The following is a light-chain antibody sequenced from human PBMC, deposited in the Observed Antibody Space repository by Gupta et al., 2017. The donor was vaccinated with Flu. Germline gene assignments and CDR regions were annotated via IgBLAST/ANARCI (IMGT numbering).Light chain of an antibody. J-gene: IGLJ1*01. CDR1: NSNIGDNA. CDR2: SDD. Sequence: QYVLTQPPSVSDAPRQRVTISCSGSNSNIGDNAVNWYQQLPGKAPKLLIYSDDMLPSGVSDRFSGSKSGTSASLAISGLQSEDEGDYYCAAWDDSLNFYVFGSGTKVTVL. CDR3: AAWDDSLNFYV. V-gene: IGLV1-36*01.